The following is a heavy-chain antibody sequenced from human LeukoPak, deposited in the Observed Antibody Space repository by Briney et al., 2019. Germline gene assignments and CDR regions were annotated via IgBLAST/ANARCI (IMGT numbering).Heavy chain of an antibody. V-gene: IGHV3-48*01. CDR3: AKSSRNYVWGSYRPTKFDY. D-gene: IGHD3-16*02. J-gene: IGHJ4*02. Sequence: PGGSLRLSCAASGFTFSSYGMTWVRQAPGKGLEWVSYISSSSSTIYYADSVKGRFTISRDNSKNTLYLQMNSLRAEDTAVYYCAKSSRNYVWGSYRPTKFDYWGQGTLVTVSS. CDR1: GFTFSSYG. CDR2: ISSSSSTI.